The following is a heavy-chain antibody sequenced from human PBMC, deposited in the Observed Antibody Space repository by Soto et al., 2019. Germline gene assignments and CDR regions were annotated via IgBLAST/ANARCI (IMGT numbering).Heavy chain of an antibody. CDR3: ARDLYDYVWGSYRTIIYYFDY. Sequence: GGSLRLSCAASGFTFSSYAMHWVRQAPGKGLEWVAVISYDGSNKYYADSVKGRFTISRDNSKSTLYLQMNSLRAEDTAVYYCARDLYDYVWGSYRTIIYYFDYWGQGTLVTVSS. CDR2: ISYDGSNK. CDR1: GFTFSSYA. D-gene: IGHD3-16*02. J-gene: IGHJ4*02. V-gene: IGHV3-30-3*01.